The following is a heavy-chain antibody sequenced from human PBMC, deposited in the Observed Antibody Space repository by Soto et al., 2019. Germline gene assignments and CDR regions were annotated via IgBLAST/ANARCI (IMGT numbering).Heavy chain of an antibody. CDR3: ARSSGNYDYVWGSYRYYDY. Sequence: ASVKVSCKASGYTFTSSYMHWVRQAPGQGLEWMGIINPSGGSTSYAQKFQGRVTMTRDTSTSTVYMELSSLRSEDTAVYYCARSSGNYDYVWGSYRYYDYWGQGTLVT. CDR2: INPSGGST. CDR1: GYTFTSSY. J-gene: IGHJ4*02. V-gene: IGHV1-46*03. D-gene: IGHD3-16*02.